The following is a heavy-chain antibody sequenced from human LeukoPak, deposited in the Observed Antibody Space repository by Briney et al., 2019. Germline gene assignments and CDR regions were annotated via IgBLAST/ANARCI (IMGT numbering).Heavy chain of an antibody. V-gene: IGHV1-18*01. CDR3: ARKGYYYDSSGYYYSDY. CDR1: GYTFTSYG. J-gene: IGHJ4*02. D-gene: IGHD3-22*01. CDR2: ISAYNGNT. Sequence: VASVKVSCKASGYTFTSYGISWVRQAPGQGLEWMGWISAYNGNTNYAQKLQGRVTMTTDTSTSTAYMELRSLRSDDTAVYYCARKGYYYDSSGYYYSDYWGQGTLVTVSS.